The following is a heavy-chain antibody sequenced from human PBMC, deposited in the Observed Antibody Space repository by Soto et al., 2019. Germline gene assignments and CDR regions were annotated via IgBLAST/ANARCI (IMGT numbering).Heavy chain of an antibody. J-gene: IGHJ4*02. CDR2: TSTYIANP. Sequence: QVQLLQSGPEVKEPGASVQVSCKASGYTFTMFGISWVRQAPGQGLESMAWTSTYIANPTYSQKFQGRLTLTTDTATNTAYMELAGLTSDGTAVYFCARRTDYGDYWGQGSLVTVSS. CDR1: GYTFTMFG. D-gene: IGHD3-16*01. CDR3: ARRTDYGDY. V-gene: IGHV1-18*01.